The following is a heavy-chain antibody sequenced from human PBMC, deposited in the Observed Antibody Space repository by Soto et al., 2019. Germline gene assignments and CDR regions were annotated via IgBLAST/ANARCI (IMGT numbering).Heavy chain of an antibody. D-gene: IGHD3-9*01. Sequence: QVQLVESGGGVVQPGRSLRLSCAASGFTFSSYARHWVREAPGKGLEWVAVISYDGSNKYYADSVKGRFTISRDNSKNTLYLQMKSLRGEDTAVYYCARAGVDILTGYPGYYYYYGMDVWGQGTTVTVSS. CDR1: GFTFSSYA. J-gene: IGHJ6*02. CDR2: ISYDGSNK. V-gene: IGHV3-30-3*01. CDR3: ARAGVDILTGYPGYYYYYGMDV.